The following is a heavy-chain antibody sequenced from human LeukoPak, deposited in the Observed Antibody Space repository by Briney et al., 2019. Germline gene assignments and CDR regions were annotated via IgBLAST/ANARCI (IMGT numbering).Heavy chain of an antibody. J-gene: IGHJ4*02. D-gene: IGHD2-15*01. Sequence: GGSVRLSCAASGLAFSAYKMHWVRQAPRKGLVWVSRISTDGYTTDYADFVQGRFTASRDNTKNTWSLEMNSLRAEDTAVYYCVVGGSPGYWGQGTLVTVSS. CDR1: GLAFSAYK. CDR2: ISTDGYTT. V-gene: IGHV3-74*01. CDR3: VVGGSPGY.